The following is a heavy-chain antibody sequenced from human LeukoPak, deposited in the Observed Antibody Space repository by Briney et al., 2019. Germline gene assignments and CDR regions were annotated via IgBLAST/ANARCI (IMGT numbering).Heavy chain of an antibody. CDR2: IYSGGST. CDR1: GFTVSSNY. Sequence: GGSLRLSCAASGFTVSSNYMSWVRQAPGKGLEWVSVIYSGGSTYYADSVKGRFTISRDNSKNTLYLQMNSLRAEDTAAYYCARERAGYDYVWGSYRYLDYWGQGTLVTVSS. D-gene: IGHD3-16*02. CDR3: ARERAGYDYVWGSYRYLDY. J-gene: IGHJ4*02. V-gene: IGHV3-53*01.